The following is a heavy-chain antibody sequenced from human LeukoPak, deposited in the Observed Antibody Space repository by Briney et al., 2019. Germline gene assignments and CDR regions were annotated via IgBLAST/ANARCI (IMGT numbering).Heavy chain of an antibody. CDR3: ARDPYSGLFDY. Sequence: HPGGSLRLSCAASGFTVSSNYMSWVRQAPGKGLEWVSVIYSGGSTYYADSVKGRFTISRDNSKNTLYLQMNSLRAEDTAVYYCARDPYSGLFDYWGQGTLVTVSS. CDR1: GFTVSSNY. V-gene: IGHV3-66*01. D-gene: IGHD4-11*01. J-gene: IGHJ4*02. CDR2: IYSGGST.